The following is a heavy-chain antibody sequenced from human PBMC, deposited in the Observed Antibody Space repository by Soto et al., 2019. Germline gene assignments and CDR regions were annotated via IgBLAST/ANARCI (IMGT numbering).Heavy chain of an antibody. CDR1: GFTVSSNY. D-gene: IGHD2-21*02. V-gene: IGHV3-53*01. Sequence: EVQLVESGGGLIQPGGSLRLSCAASGFTVSSNYMSWVRQAPGKGLEWVSVIYSGGSTYYADSVKGRFTISRDNSKNTRYLQMNSLRAEDTDVYYCTRLGPYGGGDSPEKGGCFDLWGRGTLVTVSS. CDR2: IYSGGST. CDR3: TRLGPYGGGDSPEKGGCFDL. J-gene: IGHJ2*01.